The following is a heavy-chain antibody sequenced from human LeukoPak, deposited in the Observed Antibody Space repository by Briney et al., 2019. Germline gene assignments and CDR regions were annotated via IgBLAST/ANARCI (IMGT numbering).Heavy chain of an antibody. CDR2: ISGSGGST. V-gene: IGHV3-23*01. D-gene: IGHD7-27*01. J-gene: IGHJ6*03. Sequence: GGSLRLSCAASGFTFSSYAMSWVRQAPGKGLEWVSAISGSGGSTYYADSVKGRFTISRDNSKNTLYLQMNSLRAEDTAVYYCAKDPHWGSGNYYYYYMDVWGKGTTVTASS. CDR3: AKDPHWGSGNYYYYYMDV. CDR1: GFTFSSYA.